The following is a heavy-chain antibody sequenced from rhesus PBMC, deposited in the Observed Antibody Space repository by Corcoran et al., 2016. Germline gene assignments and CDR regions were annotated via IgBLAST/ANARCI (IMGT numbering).Heavy chain of an antibody. J-gene: IGHJ4*01. Sequence: QVQLQESGPGLVKPSETLSLTCAVSGGSVSSSNWWSWIRQPPGKGLEWIVYISGSSGSTYYNPSRKSRVTLATATAKNQFSLKLSSGTAADTAVYYCARLPLWTGYYTADYWGQGVLVTVSS. CDR1: GGSVSSSNW. D-gene: IGHD3-3*01. CDR3: ARLPLWTGYYTADY. V-gene: IGHV4-65*01. CDR2: ISGSSGST.